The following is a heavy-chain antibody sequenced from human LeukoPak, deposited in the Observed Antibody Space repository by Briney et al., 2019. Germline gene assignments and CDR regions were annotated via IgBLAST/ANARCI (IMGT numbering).Heavy chain of an antibody. CDR1: GFTVSSNY. CDR2: INPDGSTT. Sequence: GGSLRLSCAASGFTVSSNYMSWVRQAPGKGLVWVSFINPDGSTTNYADSVKGRFTISRDNAKNALYLQMNSLRAEDTAVYYCARGASGIGGIRFDPWGQGTLVTVSS. D-gene: IGHD3-10*01. CDR3: ARGASGIGGIRFDP. J-gene: IGHJ5*02. V-gene: IGHV3-74*01.